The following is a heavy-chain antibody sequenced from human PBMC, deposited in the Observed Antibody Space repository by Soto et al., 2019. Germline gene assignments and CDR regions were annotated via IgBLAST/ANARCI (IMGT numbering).Heavy chain of an antibody. CDR3: ARVFGFGGMDV. CDR2: IYYSGST. J-gene: IGHJ6*02. CDR1: GGAISSGGYY. Sequence: QVQLQESGPGLVKPSQTLSLTCTVSGGAISSGGYYWSWIRQHPGKGLEWIGYIYYSGSTYYNPSLKSRVTISVDPSKNQFSLKLSSVTAADTAGYYCARVFGFGGMDVWGQGTTVTVSS. V-gene: IGHV4-31*03. D-gene: IGHD3-10*01.